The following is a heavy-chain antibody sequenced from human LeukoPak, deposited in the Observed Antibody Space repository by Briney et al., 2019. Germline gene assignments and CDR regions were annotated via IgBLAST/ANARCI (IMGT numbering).Heavy chain of an antibody. V-gene: IGHV3-74*01. CDR2: IDTDGRTT. CDR1: GHTFSSYW. J-gene: IGHJ4*02. D-gene: IGHD3-10*01. CDR3: ARDVGGAGSY. Sequence: GGSLRLSCAASGHTFSSYWMHWVRQAPGKGLVWVSRIDTDGRTTSYADSVKGRFTISRDNVQNTLYLQMISLRAEDTAVYYCARDVGGAGSYWGQGTLVTVSS.